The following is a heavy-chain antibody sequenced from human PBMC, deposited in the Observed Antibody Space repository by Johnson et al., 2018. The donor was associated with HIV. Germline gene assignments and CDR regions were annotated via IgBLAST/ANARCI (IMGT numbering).Heavy chain of an antibody. CDR1: GFTFSSYA. J-gene: IGHJ3*02. CDR3: TRQADI. Sequence: QVQLVESGGGVVQPGRSLRLSCEASGFTFSSYAMHWVRQAPGKGLEWVAVISYDGSNTYYEDSVKGRFPISRDNSKNTLYLQMTSLRAEDTAVYYCTRQADIWGQGTMVTVSS. CDR2: ISYDGSNT. V-gene: IGHV3-30*04.